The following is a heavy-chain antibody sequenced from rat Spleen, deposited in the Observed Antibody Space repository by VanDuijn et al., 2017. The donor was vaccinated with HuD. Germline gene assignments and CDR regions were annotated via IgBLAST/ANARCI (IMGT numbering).Heavy chain of an antibody. CDR1: GLSFSNYD. J-gene: IGHJ3*01. CDR2: ISYDGTAT. V-gene: IGHV5-20*01. D-gene: IGHD1-12*02. CDR3: TTDTFYDGSYYPGGFDY. Sequence: EVQLVESGGGLVQPGRSMKLSCAASGLSFSNYDMAWVRQAPTKGLEWVASISYDGTATYYRDSVKGRFTLSRDNAKSTLYLKLDSLRSEDTATYYCTTDTFYDGSYYPGGFDYWGQGTLVTVSS.